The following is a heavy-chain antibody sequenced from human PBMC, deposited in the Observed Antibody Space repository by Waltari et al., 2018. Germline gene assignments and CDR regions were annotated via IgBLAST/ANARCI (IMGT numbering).Heavy chain of an antibody. CDR1: GYTFTGYY. CDR2: INPNSGGT. V-gene: IGHV1-2*02. D-gene: IGHD6-6*01. Sequence: QVQLVQSGAEVKKPGASVKVSCKASGYTFTGYYMHWVRQAPGQGLEWMGWINPNSGGTNYAQKFQGRGTMTRDTSISTAYMERSRLRSDDTAVYYCARDRAGIAARRGYFQHWGQGTLVTVSS. CDR3: ARDRAGIAARRGYFQH. J-gene: IGHJ1*01.